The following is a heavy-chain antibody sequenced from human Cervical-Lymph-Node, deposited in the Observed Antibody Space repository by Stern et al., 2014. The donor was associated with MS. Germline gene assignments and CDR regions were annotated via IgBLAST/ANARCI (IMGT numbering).Heavy chain of an antibody. V-gene: IGHV5-51*01. D-gene: IGHD3-10*01. Sequence: VQLMQSGGEVKKAGESLKISCKGSGYSFSNTWIGWVRQMPGKGLEWMGFIYPEDSDTRYSPSFQGQVSISADTSISTTYLHWGSLKASDTAMYFCARPLRGINNAFDAWGQGTMVTVYS. J-gene: IGHJ3*01. CDR1: GYSFSNTW. CDR3: ARPLRGINNAFDA. CDR2: IYPEDSDT.